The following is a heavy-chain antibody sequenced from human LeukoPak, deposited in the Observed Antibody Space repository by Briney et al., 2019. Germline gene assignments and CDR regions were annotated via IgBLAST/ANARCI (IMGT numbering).Heavy chain of an antibody. Sequence: SETLSLTCTDSGGSISSCYWSWIRQPPGKGLEWIGDFYYSGSTNYHPSLKSRVTISVDTSKNQFSLKLSSVTAADTAVYYCARRNARYFNYWGQGTLVTVSS. CDR1: GGSISSCY. V-gene: IGHV4-59*08. CDR3: ARRNARYFNY. CDR2: FYYSGST. J-gene: IGHJ4*02. D-gene: IGHD1-1*01.